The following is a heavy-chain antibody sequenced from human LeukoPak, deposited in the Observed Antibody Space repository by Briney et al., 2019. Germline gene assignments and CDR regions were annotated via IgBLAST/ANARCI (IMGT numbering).Heavy chain of an antibody. Sequence: SVKVSCKASGGTFSSYAISWVRQAPGQGLEWMGRIIPILGIANYAQKFQGRVTITADKSTSTAYMELSSLRSEDTAVYYCAGDRNSDWYSPLDYWGREPRSPSPQ. J-gene: IGHJ4*02. CDR2: IIPILGIA. CDR3: AGDRNSDWYSPLDY. D-gene: IGHD6-19*01. CDR1: GGTFSSYA. V-gene: IGHV1-69*04.